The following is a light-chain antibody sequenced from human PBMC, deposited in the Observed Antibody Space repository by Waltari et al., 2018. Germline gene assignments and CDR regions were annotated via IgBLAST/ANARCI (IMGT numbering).Light chain of an antibody. CDR3: QTWDRKSLV. CDR1: NLGDEH. J-gene: IGLJ3*02. V-gene: IGLV3-1*01. CDR2: EDD. Sequence: SYDLTQPTSVSVSPGQTGSISCSGDNLGDEHACWYQKKAGQSPILVIFEDDKRPSGIPELFSGSKSGNTATLTISGAQSSDEADYYCQTWDRKSLVFGGGTKLTVL.